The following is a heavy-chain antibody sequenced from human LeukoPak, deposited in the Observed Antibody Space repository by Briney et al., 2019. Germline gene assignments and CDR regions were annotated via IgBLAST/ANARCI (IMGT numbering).Heavy chain of an antibody. CDR2: IYYSGST. Sequence: PSETLSLTCAVYGGSFSGYYWSWIRQHPGKGLEWIGYIYYSGSTYYNPSLKSRVTISVDTSKNQFSLKLSSVTAADTAVYYCARGLSEEWLLPFDYWGQGTLVTVSS. D-gene: IGHD3-3*01. CDR1: GGSFSGYY. J-gene: IGHJ4*02. V-gene: IGHV4-31*11. CDR3: ARGLSEEWLLPFDY.